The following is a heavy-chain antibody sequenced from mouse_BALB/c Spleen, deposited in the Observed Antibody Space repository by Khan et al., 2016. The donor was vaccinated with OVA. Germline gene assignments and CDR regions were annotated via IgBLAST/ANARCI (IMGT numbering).Heavy chain of an antibody. CDR1: GYTFTSNT. Sequence: QVQLQQSAAELARPGASVKISCKASGYTFTSNTIHWVKQRPGQGLEWIGYINPCSGNTGYNQKFKDKITFTADISTNTAYMQLSTLTTEDTATYFCARRGEGYYFDSWGQGTTLTVSA. CDR2: INPCSGNT. V-gene: IGHV1-4*02. CDR3: ARRGEGYYFDS. J-gene: IGHJ2*01.